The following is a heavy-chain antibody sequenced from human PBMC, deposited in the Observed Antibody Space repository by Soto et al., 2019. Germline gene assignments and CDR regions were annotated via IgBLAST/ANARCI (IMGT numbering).Heavy chain of an antibody. V-gene: IGHV1-3*01. CDR3: ASDRKNYDFWSGANPKYYFDY. D-gene: IGHD3-3*01. J-gene: IGHJ4*02. CDR1: GYTFTSYA. Sequence: GASVKVSCKASGYTFTSYAMHWVRQAPGQRLEWMGWINAGNGNTKYSQKFQGRVTITRDTSASTAYMELSSLRSEDTAVYYCASDRKNYDFWSGANPKYYFDYWGQGTLVTVSS. CDR2: INAGNGNT.